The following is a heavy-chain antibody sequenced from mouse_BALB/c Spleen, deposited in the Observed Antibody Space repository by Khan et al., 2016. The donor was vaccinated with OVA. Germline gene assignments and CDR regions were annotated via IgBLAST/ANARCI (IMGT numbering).Heavy chain of an antibody. CDR3: AKLRVFYFDF. CDR2: IWGDGST. J-gene: IGHJ2*01. V-gene: IGHV2-3*01. CDR1: GFSLTSDG. Sequence: QMQLEESGPGLVAPSQSLSITCTVSGFSLTSDGVSWVRQPPGKGLEWLGVIWGDGSTNYHSALRSRLSIRKDNSKSQVFLKLNSLQSDDTATYYGAKLRVFYFDFWGQGTTLTVSS.